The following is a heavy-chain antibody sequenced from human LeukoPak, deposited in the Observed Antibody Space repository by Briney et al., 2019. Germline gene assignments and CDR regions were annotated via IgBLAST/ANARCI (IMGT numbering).Heavy chain of an antibody. CDR3: GSPDTSRSNY. CDR2: IYSGGST. Sequence: GGSPRDSRVDSGFSASRNIVCRVRQAPEKGLEWVSVIYSGGSTYYADSVKGRFTISRDNSKNTLYLQMNSLRAEDTAVYHCGSPDTSRSNYWGQGTLVTVSS. V-gene: IGHV3-53*01. J-gene: IGHJ4*02. D-gene: IGHD1-26*01. CDR1: GFSASRNI.